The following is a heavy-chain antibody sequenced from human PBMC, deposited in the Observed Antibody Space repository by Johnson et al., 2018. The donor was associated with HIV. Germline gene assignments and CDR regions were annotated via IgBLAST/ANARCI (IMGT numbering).Heavy chain of an antibody. D-gene: IGHD5-12*01. V-gene: IGHV3-7*01. CDR3: AREGLPHAFDI. CDR2: IQQDGSDT. J-gene: IGHJ3*02. CDR1: GFTFSNYW. Sequence: VQLVESGGGLVKPGGSLRLSCAASGFTFSNYWMTWVRQAPGKGLEWVANIQQDGSDTYYVDSVKGRFTISRDNAKNSLYLQMNSLRAEDTAVYYCAREGLPHAFDIWGQGTMVTVSS.